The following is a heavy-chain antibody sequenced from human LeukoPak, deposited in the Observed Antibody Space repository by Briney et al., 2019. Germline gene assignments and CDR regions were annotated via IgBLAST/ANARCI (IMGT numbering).Heavy chain of an antibody. CDR2: ISTSSSYI. D-gene: IGHD3-10*01. J-gene: IGHJ5*02. CDR1: GFTFSGST. Sequence: GGSLRLSCAASGFTFSGSTMNWVRQAPGKGLEWVSFISTSSSYIYYADSVRGRFTISRDNAKKSLYLQMNSLRVEDTAVYYCATKRWMGSGSSWFDPWGQGTLVTVSS. V-gene: IGHV3-21*01. CDR3: ATKRWMGSGSSWFDP.